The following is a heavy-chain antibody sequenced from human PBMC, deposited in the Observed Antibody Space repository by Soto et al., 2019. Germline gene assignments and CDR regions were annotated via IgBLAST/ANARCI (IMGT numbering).Heavy chain of an antibody. CDR1: GFTFDDYT. V-gene: IGHV3-43*01. CDR3: AKDIEGMANYYYYGMDV. CDR2: ISWDGGST. Sequence: EVQLVESGGVVVQPGGSLRLSCAASGFTFDDYTMHWVRQAPGKGLEWVSLISWDGGSTYYADSVKGRFTISRDNSKNYLYLQMNSLRTEDTALYYCAKDIEGMANYYYYGMDVWGQGTTVTVSS. J-gene: IGHJ6*02. D-gene: IGHD6-13*01.